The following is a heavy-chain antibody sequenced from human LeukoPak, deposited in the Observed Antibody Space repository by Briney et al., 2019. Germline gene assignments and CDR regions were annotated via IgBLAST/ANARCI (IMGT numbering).Heavy chain of an antibody. J-gene: IGHJ6*03. CDR2: IYHSGST. CDR3: ARHYYYYYMDV. V-gene: IGHV4-38-2*02. Sequence: KPSETLSLTCTVSGYSISSGYYWGWIRQPPGKGLEWIGSIYHSGSTYYNPSLKSRVTISVDTSKNQFSLKLSSVTAADTAVYYCARHYYYYYMDVWGKGTTVTVSS. CDR1: GYSISSGYY.